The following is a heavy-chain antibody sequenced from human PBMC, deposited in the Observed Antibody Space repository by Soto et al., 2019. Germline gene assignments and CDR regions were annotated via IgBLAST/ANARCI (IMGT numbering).Heavy chain of an antibody. J-gene: IGHJ4*02. CDR3: ARGGTNGRGGGG. Sequence: QVQLVQSGAEVKKPGSSVKVSCKASGGTFSSYTISWVRQAPGQGLEWMGRIIPILGIANYAQKFQGRVTITANKSTSTACRGPSSLRSEDTAVYYGARGGTNGRGGGGGGQGTLVTVSS. CDR2: IIPILGIA. V-gene: IGHV1-69*02. CDR1: GGTFSSYT. D-gene: IGHD1-1*01.